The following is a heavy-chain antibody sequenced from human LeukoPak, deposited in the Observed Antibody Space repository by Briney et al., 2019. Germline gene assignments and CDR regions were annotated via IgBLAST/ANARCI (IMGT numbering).Heavy chain of an antibody. CDR2: ISDSGNT. V-gene: IGHV3-23*01. Sequence: GGSLRLSCAASGFTLSSYAMSWVRQAPGKGLEWVSAISDSGNTYHADSVKGRFTTSRDSSKNTLFLQMNRLRPEDAAVYYCAKAPVTTCRGAYCYPFDYWGQGTLVTVSS. D-gene: IGHD2-21*01. J-gene: IGHJ4*02. CDR3: AKAPVTTCRGAYCYPFDY. CDR1: GFTLSSYA.